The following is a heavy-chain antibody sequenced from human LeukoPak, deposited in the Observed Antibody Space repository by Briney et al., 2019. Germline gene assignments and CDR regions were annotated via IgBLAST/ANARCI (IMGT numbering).Heavy chain of an antibody. CDR3: ARAPVYSSGWETLYYFDY. CDR2: TYYRSKWYN. V-gene: IGHV6-1*01. CDR1: GDSVSSNSAA. D-gene: IGHD6-19*01. Sequence: SQTLSLTCAISGDSVSSNSAAWNWIRQSPSRGLEWLGRTYYRSKWYNDYAVSVKSRITINPDTSKNQFSLQLNSVTPEDTAVYYRARAPVYSSGWETLYYFDYWGQGTLVTVSS. J-gene: IGHJ4*02.